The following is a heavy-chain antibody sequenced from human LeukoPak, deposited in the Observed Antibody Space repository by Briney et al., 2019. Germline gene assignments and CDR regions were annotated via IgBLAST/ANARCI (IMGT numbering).Heavy chain of an antibody. CDR1: GGSISSYY. Sequence: SETLSLTCTVSGGSISSYYWSWIRQPPGKGLEWIGYIYTSGSTNYNPSLKSRVIISVDTSKNQFSLKLSSVTAADTAVYYCARLGVGTVLAFDPWGQGTLVTVSP. J-gene: IGHJ5*02. CDR3: ARLGVGTVLAFDP. D-gene: IGHD3-3*01. V-gene: IGHV4-4*09. CDR2: IYTSGST.